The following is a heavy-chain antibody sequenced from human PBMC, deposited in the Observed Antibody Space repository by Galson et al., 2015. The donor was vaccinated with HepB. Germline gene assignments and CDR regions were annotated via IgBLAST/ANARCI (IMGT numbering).Heavy chain of an antibody. CDR3: ARGSSVPTRHLDY. J-gene: IGHJ4*02. CDR2: ISGDSYTI. D-gene: IGHD4-17*01. Sequence: SLRLSCAASGFTFSSYSMTWVRQAPGKGLEWVSIISGDSYTIVYADSVKGRFTISRDNSKNTLYLQMNSLRAEDAAVYFCARGSSVPTRHLDYWGQGTLVTVSS. V-gene: IGHV3-23*01. CDR1: GFTFSSYS.